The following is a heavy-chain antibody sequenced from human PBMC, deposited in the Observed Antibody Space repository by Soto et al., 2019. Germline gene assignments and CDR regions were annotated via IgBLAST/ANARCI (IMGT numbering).Heavy chain of an antibody. D-gene: IGHD4-17*01. V-gene: IGHV3-21*01. CDR3: TRSDYGDAPGY. CDR1: SFPFYVYG. Sequence: GGSLRLSCATSSFPFYVYGMTWVRQAPGKGLEWVSSITSNGNFLYYADAVRGRFSISRDNPKTSVSLEMNNLRAEDTAVYYCTRSDYGDAPGYWGQGTLVTVSS. CDR2: ITSNGNFL. J-gene: IGHJ4*02.